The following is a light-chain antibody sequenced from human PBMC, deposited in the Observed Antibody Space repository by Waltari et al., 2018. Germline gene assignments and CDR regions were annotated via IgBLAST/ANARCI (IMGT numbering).Light chain of an antibody. V-gene: IGLV4-69*01. CDR2: VNSDGSH. J-gene: IGLJ3*02. CDR1: SGHSSNV. CDR3: QTGGHGTWV. Sequence: QLVLTQSPSASASLGASVKITCTLSSGHSSNVIAWLQQQSEKGPRYLMKVNSDGSHSKGDEIPDRFSGSSSGAERYLTISSLQSEDEADYYCQTGGHGTWVFGGGTKLTVL.